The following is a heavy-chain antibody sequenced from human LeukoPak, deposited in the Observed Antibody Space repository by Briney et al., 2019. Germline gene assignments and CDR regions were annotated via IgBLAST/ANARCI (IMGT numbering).Heavy chain of an antibody. CDR2: ISGSGGST. V-gene: IGHV3-23*01. D-gene: IGHD1-26*01. CDR1: GFTFGSYA. Sequence: PGGSLRLSCAASGFTFGSYAMSWVRQAPGKGLEWVSAISGSGGSTYYADSVKGRFTISRDNSKNTLYLQMNSLRAEDTAVYYCAKDRWELLIGWFDPWGQGTLVTVSS. CDR3: AKDRWELLIGWFDP. J-gene: IGHJ5*02.